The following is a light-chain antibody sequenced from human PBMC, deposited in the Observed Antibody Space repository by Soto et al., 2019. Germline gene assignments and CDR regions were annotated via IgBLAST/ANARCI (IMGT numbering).Light chain of an antibody. CDR3: QHSYSPIT. CDR2: AAS. V-gene: IGKV1-39*01. CDR1: ESIRIH. Sequence: IHMTQSPSSMPASIGDTVSIIRRASESIRIHLNWHQQKPGKAPRILIYAASRLQSGVPSRFSGSGSGTYFPLTISSLKPEYVATYYCQHSYSPITFGQGTRLEIK. J-gene: IGKJ5*01.